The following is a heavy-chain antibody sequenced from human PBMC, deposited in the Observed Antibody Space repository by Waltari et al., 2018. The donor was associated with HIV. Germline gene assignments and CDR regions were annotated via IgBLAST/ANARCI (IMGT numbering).Heavy chain of an antibody. D-gene: IGHD6-13*01. CDR1: GFTSSDHS. CDR2: ISSSGSFI. CDR3: ARDSRGTSWSLNWFDP. J-gene: IGHJ5*02. V-gene: IGHV3-21*05. Sequence: EVQLVDSGGGLVKPGGSLSLSCAASGFTSSDHSMNWVRQSPGKGLRWVSYISSSGSFIYYADSVKGRFTISRDNAQNSMYLQINNLRADDSAMYYCARDSRGTSWSLNWFDPWGQGTLVTVSS.